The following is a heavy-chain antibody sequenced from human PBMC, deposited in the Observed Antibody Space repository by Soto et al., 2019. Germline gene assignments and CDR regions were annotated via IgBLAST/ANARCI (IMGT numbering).Heavy chain of an antibody. V-gene: IGHV3-72*01. J-gene: IGHJ6*02. CDR3: AMLGGWSGGSSGMDV. CDR2: IRRKANSYTT. D-gene: IGHD6-19*01. Sequence: EVQLVESGGGLVQPGGSLRLSCAASGLIFSDYHMDWVRQAPGQGLEWVGRIRRKANSYTTEYAASVKGRCTISRADAKNSLYLQLNSLKSEDTAVYYCAMLGGWSGGSSGMDVWGQGTTVTVSS. CDR1: GLIFSDYH.